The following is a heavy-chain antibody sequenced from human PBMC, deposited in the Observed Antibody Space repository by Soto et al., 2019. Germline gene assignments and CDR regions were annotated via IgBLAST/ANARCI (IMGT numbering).Heavy chain of an antibody. V-gene: IGHV3-30*18. CDR3: AKDFPAPNPGGDPYYDVWSGHYGMDV. CDR1: GFTFSSYG. D-gene: IGHD3-3*01. J-gene: IGHJ6*02. Sequence: QVQLVESGGGVVQPGRSLRLSCAASGFTFSSYGMHWVRQAPGKGLEWVAVISYDGSNKYYADSVKGRFTISRDNSKNTLYLQMNSLRAEVTAVYYCAKDFPAPNPGGDPYYDVWSGHYGMDVWGQGTTVTVSS. CDR2: ISYDGSNK.